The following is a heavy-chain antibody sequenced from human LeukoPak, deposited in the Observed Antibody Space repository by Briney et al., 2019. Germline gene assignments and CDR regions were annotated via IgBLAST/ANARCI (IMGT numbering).Heavy chain of an antibody. J-gene: IGHJ3*02. CDR2: IYYSGST. CDR1: GGSISSGDYY. CDR3: ARADYYGSGSSAGAFDI. Sequence: PSQTLSLTCTVSGGSISSGDYYWSWIRQPPGKGLEWIGYIYYSGSTYYNPSLKSRVTISVDTSKNQFSLKLSSVTAADTAVYYCARADYYGSGSSAGAFDIWGQGTMVTVSS. D-gene: IGHD3-10*01. V-gene: IGHV4-30-4*01.